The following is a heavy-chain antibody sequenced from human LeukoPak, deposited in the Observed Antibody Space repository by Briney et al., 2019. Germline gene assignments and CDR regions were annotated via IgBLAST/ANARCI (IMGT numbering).Heavy chain of an antibody. D-gene: IGHD3-10*01. CDR3: ARAGWIITSGIDY. V-gene: IGHV4-38-2*01. CDR1: GYSISRGYY. J-gene: IGHJ4*02. Sequence: SETLSLTCAVSGYSISRGYYWALIRQPPGTGLEWIGTVYHTGSTYYNPSLDSRVTISVDTSKNEFSLNLMSVTAADTAVYYCARAGWIITSGIDYWGQGALVTVSS. CDR2: VYHTGST.